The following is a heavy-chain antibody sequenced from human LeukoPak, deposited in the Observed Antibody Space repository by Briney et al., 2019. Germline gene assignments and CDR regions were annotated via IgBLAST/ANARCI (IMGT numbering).Heavy chain of an antibody. D-gene: IGHD2-21*02. V-gene: IGHV1-18*01. CDR3: ARYSTVVTARGDYYYGMDV. CDR1: GYTFTSYG. J-gene: IGHJ6*02. Sequence: ASVKVSCKASGYTFTSYGISWVRQAPGQGLEWMGWISAYNGNTNYAQKLQGRVTMTTDTSTSTAYMELRSLRSDDTAVYYCARYSTVVTARGDYYYGMDVWGQGTTVTVSS. CDR2: ISAYNGNT.